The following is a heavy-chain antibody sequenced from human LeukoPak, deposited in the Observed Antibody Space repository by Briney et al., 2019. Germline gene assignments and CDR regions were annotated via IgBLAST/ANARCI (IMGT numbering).Heavy chain of an antibody. D-gene: IGHD5-24*01. CDR1: GYSISSGYY. V-gene: IGHV4-30-4*08. Sequence: SETLSLTCTVSGYSISSGYYWGWIRQPPGKGLEWIGYIYYSGSTYYNPSLKSRVTISVDTSKNQFSLKLSSVTAADTAVYYCARDRDGYNKIDYWGQGTLVTVSS. J-gene: IGHJ4*02. CDR3: ARDRDGYNKIDY. CDR2: IYYSGST.